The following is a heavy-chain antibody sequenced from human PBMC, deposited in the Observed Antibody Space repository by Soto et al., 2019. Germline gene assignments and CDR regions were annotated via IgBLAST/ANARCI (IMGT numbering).Heavy chain of an antibody. CDR3: TTYYGSGSSLDY. CDR2: IKSKTDGGTT. Sequence: GGSLRLSCAASGFTFNNASMNWVRQAPGKGLEWVGRIKSKTDGGTTDYAAPVKGRFTISRDDSKNTLYLQMNSLKTEDTAVYYCTTYYGSGSSLDYWGQGTLVTVSS. D-gene: IGHD3-10*01. CDR1: GFTFNNAS. J-gene: IGHJ4*02. V-gene: IGHV3-15*07.